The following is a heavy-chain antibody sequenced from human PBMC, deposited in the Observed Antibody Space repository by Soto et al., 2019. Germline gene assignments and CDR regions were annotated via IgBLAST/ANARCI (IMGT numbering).Heavy chain of an antibody. D-gene: IGHD3-9*01. V-gene: IGHV4-31*03. CDR2: IYYSGST. CDR3: ARGPSYYDILTGYQKYYYYYYMDV. Sequence: QVQLQESGPGLVKPSQTLSLTCTVSGGSISSGGYYWSWIRQHPGKGLEWIGYIYYSGSTYYNPSLKSRVTISVDTSKNQFSLKLSSVTAADTAVYYCARGPSYYDILTGYQKYYYYYYMDVWGKGTTVTVSS. CDR1: GGSISSGGYY. J-gene: IGHJ6*03.